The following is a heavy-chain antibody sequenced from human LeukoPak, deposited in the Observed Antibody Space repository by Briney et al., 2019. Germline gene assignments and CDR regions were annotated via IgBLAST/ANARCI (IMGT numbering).Heavy chain of an antibody. J-gene: IGHJ4*02. CDR3: SKKGQSEDYGKPG. Sequence: GGSLRLSCAASGFTLGTYDMYWVRQAPGKGLECVSSISRSGGSTYYADSVKGRFTISRDNSKNTLYLQMSSLGADDTAVYYCSKKGQSEDYGKPGWGQGTLVTVSS. CDR2: ISRSGGST. D-gene: IGHD4-17*01. CDR1: GFTLGTYD. V-gene: IGHV3-23*01.